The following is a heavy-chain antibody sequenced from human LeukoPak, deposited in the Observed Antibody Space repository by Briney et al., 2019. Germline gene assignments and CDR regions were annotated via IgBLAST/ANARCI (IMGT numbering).Heavy chain of an antibody. V-gene: IGHV4-34*01. CDR2: INHSGST. D-gene: IGHD5-24*01. CDR3: ATQEMATIRGFDY. CDR1: GGSFSGYY. Sequence: SETLSLTCAVYGGSFSGYYWSWIRQPPGKGLEWIGEINHSGSTNYNPSLKSRVTISVDTSKNQFSLKLSSVTAADTAVYYCATQEMATIRGFDYWGQGTLVTVSS. J-gene: IGHJ4*02.